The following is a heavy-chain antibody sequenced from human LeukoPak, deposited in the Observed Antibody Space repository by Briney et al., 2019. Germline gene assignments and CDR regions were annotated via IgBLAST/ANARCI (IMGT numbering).Heavy chain of an antibody. CDR2: INWNGGST. Sequence: GGSLRLSCAASGFTFDDYGMSWVRQAPGKGLEWDSGINWNGGSTGYADSVKGRFTISRDNAKNSLYLQMNSMRAEDTALYYCARASYSGYDSDYWGQRTLVTVS. V-gene: IGHV3-20*04. CDR1: GFTFDDYG. J-gene: IGHJ4*02. CDR3: ARASYSGYDSDY. D-gene: IGHD5-12*01.